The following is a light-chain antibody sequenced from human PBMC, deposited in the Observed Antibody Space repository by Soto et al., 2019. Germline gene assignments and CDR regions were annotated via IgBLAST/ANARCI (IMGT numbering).Light chain of an antibody. CDR2: GAS. CDR3: KQYHSYWT. V-gene: IGKV3-15*01. Sequence: EIVMTQAPGTLSAYPGPRAKLSCRASQSVSTSLAWYQQKPGQAPRLLIYGASGRATDISARFTGSGSGTEFTLTISSLQTDDFSTYYCKQYHSYWTCGKGHKGDIK. CDR1: QSVSTS. J-gene: IGKJ1*01.